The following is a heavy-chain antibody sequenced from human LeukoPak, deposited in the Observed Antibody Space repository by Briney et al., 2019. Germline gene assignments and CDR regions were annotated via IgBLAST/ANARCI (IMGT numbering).Heavy chain of an antibody. CDR2: INHSGST. D-gene: IGHD3-10*01. J-gene: IGHJ4*02. CDR1: GGSISSGSYY. Sequence: SETLSLTCTVSGGSISSGSYYWGWIRQPPGKGLEWIGEINHSGSTNYNPSLKSRVTISVDTSKNQFSLKLSSVTAADTAVYYCARQPTPQTMVRGSGYYFDYWGQGTLVTVSS. CDR3: ARQPTPQTMVRGSGYYFDY. V-gene: IGHV4-39*01.